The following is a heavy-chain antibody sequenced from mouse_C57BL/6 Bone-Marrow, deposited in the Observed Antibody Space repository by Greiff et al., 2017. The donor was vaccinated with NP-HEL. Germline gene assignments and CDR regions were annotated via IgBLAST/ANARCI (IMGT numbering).Heavy chain of an antibody. Sequence: SGGGLVQPGGSLKLSCAASGFTFSDYYMYWVRQTPEKRLEWVAYICNGGGSTYYPDTVKGRFTISRDNAKNTLYLQMSRLKSEDTAMYYCARKAPYYYGSFYAMDYWGQGTSVTVSS. CDR2: ICNGGGST. D-gene: IGHD1-1*01. CDR1: GFTFSDYY. CDR3: ARKAPYYYGSFYAMDY. V-gene: IGHV5-12*01. J-gene: IGHJ4*01.